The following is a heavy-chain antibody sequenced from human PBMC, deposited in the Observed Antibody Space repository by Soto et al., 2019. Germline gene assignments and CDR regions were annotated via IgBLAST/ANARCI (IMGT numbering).Heavy chain of an antibody. Sequence: PRLSCAASGFTCSDYYMSWIRQAPGKGLEWVSYISSSSSYTNYADSVKGRFTISRDNAKNSLYLQMNSLRAEDTAVYYCARDLGSGSYFPYYGMDVWGQGXTVTVYS. CDR3: ARDLGSGSYFPYYGMDV. CDR1: GFTCSDYY. D-gene: IGHD3-10*01. CDR2: ISSSSSYT. J-gene: IGHJ6*02. V-gene: IGHV3-11*06.